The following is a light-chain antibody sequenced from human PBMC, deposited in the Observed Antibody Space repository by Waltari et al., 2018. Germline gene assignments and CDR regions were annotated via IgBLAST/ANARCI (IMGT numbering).Light chain of an antibody. Sequence: TCRVSQSISSYVNWYHQKAGKPPNLLIHAASNLQSGVPSRFSGSGSGTDFILTISDVQPEDFATYYCQQSYGSPITFGQGTRLEIK. CDR1: QSISSY. V-gene: IGKV1-39*01. J-gene: IGKJ5*01. CDR3: QQSYGSPIT. CDR2: AAS.